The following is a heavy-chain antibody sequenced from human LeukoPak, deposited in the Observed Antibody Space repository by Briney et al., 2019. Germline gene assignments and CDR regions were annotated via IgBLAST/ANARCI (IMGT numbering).Heavy chain of an antibody. CDR2: IYRGGTT. CDR3: ARASSGWYFDS. V-gene: IGHV3-66*01. D-gene: IGHD6-19*01. CDR1: GFTFSSYA. J-gene: IGHJ4*02. Sequence: GGSLRLSCAASGFTFSSYAMSWVRQAPGKGLEWVSVIYRGGTTYYADSVKGRFSISRDNSKNTLYLQMNSLRGEDTAVYYCARASSGWYFDSWGQGTLVTVSS.